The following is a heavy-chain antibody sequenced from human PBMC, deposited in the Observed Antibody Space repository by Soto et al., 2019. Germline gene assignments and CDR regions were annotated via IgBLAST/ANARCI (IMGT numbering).Heavy chain of an antibody. Sequence: QLVQSGAEVKKPGASVKVSCEVSGYTYTSYGVTWVRQAPGQGLEWMGWISAHNGDTRYAQKFQGRVTMTIDTSTSTAYMELRSLRSDDSAVYFCANTMVRGVTITEHSFDPWGQGTLVTVSS. J-gene: IGHJ5*02. V-gene: IGHV1-18*01. CDR1: GYTYTSYG. CDR2: ISAHNGDT. CDR3: ANTMVRGVTITEHSFDP. D-gene: IGHD3-10*01.